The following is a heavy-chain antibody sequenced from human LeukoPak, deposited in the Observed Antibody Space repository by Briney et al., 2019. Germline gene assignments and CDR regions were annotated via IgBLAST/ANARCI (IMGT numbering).Heavy chain of an antibody. J-gene: IGHJ3*02. CDR1: GYACTGYY. CDR2: INPNSGGT. V-gene: IGHV1-2*02. D-gene: IGHD1-7*01. CDR3: ARGFAEEGTTTGAFDI. Sequence: ASVKLSCKVSGYACTGYYMHWVRHAPGQGLEWMGWINPNSGGTNYAQKFQGRVTMTRDTSISTAYVELSRLRSDDTAVYYCARGFAEEGTTTGAFDIWGHGTMVTVSS.